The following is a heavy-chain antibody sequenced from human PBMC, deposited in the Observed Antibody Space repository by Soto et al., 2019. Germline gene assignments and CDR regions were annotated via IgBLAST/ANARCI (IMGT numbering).Heavy chain of an antibody. D-gene: IGHD2-15*01. V-gene: IGHV3-30*18. CDR1: GFTFSSYG. Sequence: ALRLSCAASGFTFSSYGMHWVRQAPGKGLEWVAVISYDGSNKYYADSVKGRFTISRDNSKNTLYLQMNSLRAEDTAVYYCAKDRDNVVVVAATPEYYGMDVWGQGTTVTVSS. J-gene: IGHJ6*02. CDR2: ISYDGSNK. CDR3: AKDRDNVVVVAATPEYYGMDV.